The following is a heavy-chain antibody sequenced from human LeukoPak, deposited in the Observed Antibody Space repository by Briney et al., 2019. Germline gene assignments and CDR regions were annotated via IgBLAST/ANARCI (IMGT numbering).Heavy chain of an antibody. V-gene: IGHV3-7*01. CDR2: IKTDGSEK. CDR1: GFIFSSYW. J-gene: IGHJ5*02. Sequence: GGSLRLSCAASGFIFSSYWMSWVRQAPGKGLEWVANIKTDGSEKYYVDSVKGRFTISRDNANNSLYLQMNSLRAEDTDVYYCLRYCSGGVCPWWFDPWGQGTLVTVSS. CDR3: LRYCSGGVCPWWFDP. D-gene: IGHD2-8*02.